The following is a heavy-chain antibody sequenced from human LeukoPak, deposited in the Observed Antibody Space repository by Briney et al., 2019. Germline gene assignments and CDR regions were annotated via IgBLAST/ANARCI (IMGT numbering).Heavy chain of an antibody. V-gene: IGHV4-4*02. Sequence: SETLSLTCGASGGSITSTNYWTWVRQPPGKGLEWIGGVNLQGSTNYNPSLMGRVAISVDMSENHISLQLTSVTAADTAVYYCAREGGPYRPLDYSGQGTLVTVSS. CDR2: VNLQGST. J-gene: IGHJ4*02. CDR1: GGSITSTNY. CDR3: AREGGPYRPLDY.